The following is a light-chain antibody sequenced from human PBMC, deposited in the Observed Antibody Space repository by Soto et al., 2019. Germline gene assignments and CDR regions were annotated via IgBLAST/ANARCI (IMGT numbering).Light chain of an antibody. CDR3: SSYTSSSTRRV. Sequence: QSVLTQPASVSGSPGQSITISCTGTSSDVGGYNYVSWYQQHPDKAPKLMIYDVSNRPSGVSNRFSGSKSGNTASLTISGLQAEDEADYYCSSYTSSSTRRVFGGGTKLTVL. CDR2: DVS. CDR1: SSDVGGYNY. J-gene: IGLJ3*02. V-gene: IGLV2-14*01.